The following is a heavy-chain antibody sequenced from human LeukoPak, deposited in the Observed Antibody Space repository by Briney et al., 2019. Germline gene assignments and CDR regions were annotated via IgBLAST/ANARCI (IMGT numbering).Heavy chain of an antibody. Sequence: SETLSLTCTVSGGSISSSSYYWGWIRQPPGKGLEWIGSIYYSGSTYYNPSLKSRVTISVDTSKNQFSLKLSSVTAADTAVYYCARGRVVPAGVYYYYYMDVWGKGTTVTVSS. CDR1: GGSISSSSYY. J-gene: IGHJ6*03. CDR3: ARGRVVPAGVYYYYYMDV. D-gene: IGHD2-2*01. V-gene: IGHV4-39*07. CDR2: IYYSGST.